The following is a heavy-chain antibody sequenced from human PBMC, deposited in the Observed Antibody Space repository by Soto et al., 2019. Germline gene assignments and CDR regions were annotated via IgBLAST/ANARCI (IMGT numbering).Heavy chain of an antibody. CDR3: ARGGSAVVVTDGPDY. Sequence: QVQLVQSGAEVKKPGASVKVSCKASGYTFTSYYMHWVRQAPGQGLEWMGIINPSGGRTNYAQKFRGRVTMTRDTSTSTVYMELVSLRSEDTAVYCCARGGSAVVVTDGPDYWGQGTLVTVSS. D-gene: IGHD2-21*02. V-gene: IGHV1-46*01. CDR2: INPSGGRT. J-gene: IGHJ4*02. CDR1: GYTFTSYY.